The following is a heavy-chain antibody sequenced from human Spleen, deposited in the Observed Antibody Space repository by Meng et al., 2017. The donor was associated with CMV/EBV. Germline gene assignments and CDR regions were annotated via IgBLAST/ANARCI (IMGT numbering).Heavy chain of an antibody. CDR3: ARVRGVFRFLVDS. CDR1: GGSFSGYY. D-gene: IGHD3-3*01. CDR2: INHSGST. V-gene: IGHV4-34*01. J-gene: IGHJ4*02. Sequence: SETLSLTCAVYGAVYGGSFSGYYWSWIRQPPGKGLEWIGEINHSGSTNYNPSLKSRVTISVDTSKNQFSLKVNSVTAADTAVYYCARVRGVFRFLVDSWGQGTLVTVSS.